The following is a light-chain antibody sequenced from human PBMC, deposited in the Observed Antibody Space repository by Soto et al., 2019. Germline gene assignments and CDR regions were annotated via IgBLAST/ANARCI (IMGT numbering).Light chain of an antibody. CDR3: SSYTSSGTLVV. V-gene: IGLV2-14*01. Sequence: QSALTQPASVSGSPGQGSTISCTGTSSDVGGYNYVSWYQQHPGKAPKLMIYDVSNRPSGVSNRFSGSKSGNTASLTISGLQAEDEASYYCSSYTSSGTLVVFGGGTTLTVL. J-gene: IGLJ2*01. CDR2: DVS. CDR1: SSDVGGYNY.